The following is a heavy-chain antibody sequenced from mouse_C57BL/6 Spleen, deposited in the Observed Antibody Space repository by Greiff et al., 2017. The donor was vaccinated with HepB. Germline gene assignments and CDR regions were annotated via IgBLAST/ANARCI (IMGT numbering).Heavy chain of an antibody. V-gene: IGHV1-18*01. J-gene: IGHJ1*03. CDR3: ARSRDYGTRFDV. Sequence: EVQLQESGPELVKPGASVKIPCKASGYTFTDYNMDWVKQSHGKSLEWIGDINPNNGGTIYNQKFKGKATLTVDKSSSTAYMELRSLTSEDTAVYYCARSRDYGTRFDVWGTGTTVTVSS. CDR2: INPNNGGT. D-gene: IGHD1-1*01. CDR1: GYTFTDYN.